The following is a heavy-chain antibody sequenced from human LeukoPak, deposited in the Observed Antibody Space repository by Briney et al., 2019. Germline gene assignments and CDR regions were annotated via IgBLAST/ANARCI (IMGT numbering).Heavy chain of an antibody. D-gene: IGHD2-15*01. CDR3: ARGPIRGYCSGGSCYSDWFDP. CDR2: ISAYNGNT. J-gene: IGHJ5*02. Sequence: ASVKVSCKASGYTFTSYGISWVRQAPGQGLEWMGWISAYNGNTNYAQKLQGRVTMTTDTPTSTAYMELRSLRSDDTAVYYCARGPIRGYCSGGSCYSDWFDPWGQGTLVTVSS. V-gene: IGHV1-18*01. CDR1: GYTFTSYG.